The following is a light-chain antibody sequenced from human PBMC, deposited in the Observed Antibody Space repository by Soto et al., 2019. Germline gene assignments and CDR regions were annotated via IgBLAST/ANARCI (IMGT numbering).Light chain of an antibody. V-gene: IGKV4-1*01. Sequence: DIVMTQSPDSLAVSLGERATINCRSSQSVLNRSNNKNYLAWYQQKPGQPPKLLISWASTRESGIPDRFSGSASGTDFTLTINSLQAEDVALYYCQQYYSHSSVYSFGQGTKLEIK. CDR2: WAS. CDR1: QSVLNRSNNKNY. CDR3: QQYYSHSSVYS. J-gene: IGKJ2*03.